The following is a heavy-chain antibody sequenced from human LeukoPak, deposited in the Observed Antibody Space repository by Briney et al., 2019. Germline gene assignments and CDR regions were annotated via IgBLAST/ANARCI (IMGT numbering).Heavy chain of an antibody. Sequence: SETLSLTCTVSGGSISGYYWSSIRQPAGKGLEWIGRMSTSGNSNYIPSLVSRVTMSVDTSKNQFSLNLSSVTAADTAVYYCARESGSMRWFDPWGQGTLVTVSS. CDR1: GGSISGYY. CDR2: MSTSGNS. D-gene: IGHD6-25*01. CDR3: ARESGSMRWFDP. J-gene: IGHJ5*02. V-gene: IGHV4-4*07.